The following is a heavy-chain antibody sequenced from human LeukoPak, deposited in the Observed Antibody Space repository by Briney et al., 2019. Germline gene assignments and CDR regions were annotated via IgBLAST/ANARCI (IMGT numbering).Heavy chain of an antibody. CDR1: GFTFSDYG. J-gene: IGHJ1*01. CDR2: IRYDGSNK. Sequence: GGSLRLSCAASGFTFSDYGMLWVRQAPGKGLEWVAFIRYDGSNKYYADSVKGRFTISRDNSKNTPYLQMNSLRAEDTAVYYCANLGGYCSSTSCYRSSWAEYFQHWGQGTLVTVSS. V-gene: IGHV3-30*02. CDR3: ANLGGYCSSTSCYRSSWAEYFQH. D-gene: IGHD2-2*02.